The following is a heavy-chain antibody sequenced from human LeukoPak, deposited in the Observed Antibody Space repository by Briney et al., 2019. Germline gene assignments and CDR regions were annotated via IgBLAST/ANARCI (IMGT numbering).Heavy chain of an antibody. D-gene: IGHD4-17*01. Sequence: ASVKVSCKASGYTFTSYGISWVRQAPGQGLEWMGIINPSGGSTSYAQKFQGRVTMTRDTSTSTVYMELSSLRSEDTAVYYCARDYYGDYEGRYFDYWGQGTLVTVSS. CDR2: INPSGGST. CDR1: GYTFTSYG. V-gene: IGHV1-46*01. CDR3: ARDYYGDYEGRYFDY. J-gene: IGHJ4*02.